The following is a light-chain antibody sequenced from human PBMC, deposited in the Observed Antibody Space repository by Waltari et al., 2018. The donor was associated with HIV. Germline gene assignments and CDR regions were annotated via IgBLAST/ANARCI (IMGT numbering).Light chain of an antibody. CDR2: RND. CDR3: AVWDDSLSEYV. Sequence: QSVLTQPPSASGTPGHRVTMSCSGGSSNIGSNSVNWYQHRPETSPRLLSLRNDQRRAGVPDRFSASKSGSTASLAIGGRQSEDEAEYYCAVWDDSLSEYVFGPGTRVTVL. V-gene: IGLV1-44*01. J-gene: IGLJ1*01. CDR1: SSNIGSNS.